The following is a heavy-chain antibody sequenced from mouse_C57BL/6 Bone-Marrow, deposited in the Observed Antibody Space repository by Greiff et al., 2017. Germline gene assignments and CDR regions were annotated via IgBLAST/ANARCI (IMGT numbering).Heavy chain of an antibody. V-gene: IGHV1-85*01. Sequence: VQLVESGPELVKPGASVKLSCKASGYTFTSYDINWVKQRPGQGLEWIGWIYPRDGSTKYNEKFKGKATLTVDTSSSTAYMELHSLTSEDSAVYFCARGGYYWYFDVWGTGTTVTVSS. CDR2: IYPRDGST. J-gene: IGHJ1*03. D-gene: IGHD2-2*01. CDR3: ARGGYYWYFDV. CDR1: GYTFTSYD.